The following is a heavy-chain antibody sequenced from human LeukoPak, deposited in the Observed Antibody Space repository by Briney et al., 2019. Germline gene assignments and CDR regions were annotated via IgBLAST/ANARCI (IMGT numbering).Heavy chain of an antibody. V-gene: IGHV1-69*13. D-gene: IGHD5-12*01. J-gene: IGHJ4*02. CDR2: IIPIFGTA. CDR3: ARNSGYPQYYFDY. Sequence: SVKVSCKASGGTFSSYAISWVRQAPGQGPEWMGGIIPIFGTANYAQKFQGRVTITADESTSTAYMELSSLRSEDTAVYYCARNSGYPQYYFDYWGQGTLVTVSS. CDR1: GGTFSSYA.